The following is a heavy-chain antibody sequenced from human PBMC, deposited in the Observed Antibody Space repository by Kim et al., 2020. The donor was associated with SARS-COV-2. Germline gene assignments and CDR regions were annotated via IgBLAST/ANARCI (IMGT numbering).Heavy chain of an antibody. CDR1: GFTFSSSA. V-gene: IGHV3-23*01. CDR3: AKDRGGYDSDAFDI. J-gene: IGHJ3*02. CDR2: ISGSGGST. D-gene: IGHD3-3*01. Sequence: GGSLRLSCAASGFTFSSSAMSCGRQAPGKGLEWFSAISGSGGSTYYADSVKGRFTISRDNSKNTLYLQMNSLRAEDTAVYYCAKDRGGYDSDAFDIWGQGTMVTVSS.